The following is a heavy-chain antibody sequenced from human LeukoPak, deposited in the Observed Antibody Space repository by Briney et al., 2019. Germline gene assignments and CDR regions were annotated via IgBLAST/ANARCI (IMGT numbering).Heavy chain of an antibody. V-gene: IGHV1-46*03. CDR2: INPSGGST. D-gene: IGHD3-3*01. CDR1: GYTFTSYY. CDR3: ASRPITIFGVGAFDI. Sequence: ASVKVSCRASGYTFTSYYMHWVRQAPGQGLEWMGIINPSGGSTSYAQKFQGRVTMTRDTSTSTVYMEVSSLRSEDTAVYYCASRPITIFGVGAFDIWGQGTMFTVSS. J-gene: IGHJ3*02.